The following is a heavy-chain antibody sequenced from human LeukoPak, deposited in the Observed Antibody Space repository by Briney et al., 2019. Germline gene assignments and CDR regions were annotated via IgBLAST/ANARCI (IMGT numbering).Heavy chain of an antibody. Sequence: SENLSLTCTVFGGSISSSGYYWGWIRQPPGKGLEWIGSIYYSGSTYHNPCLKSRVTITVDTPKNRCSLRLSSVTATDTTVYYYASNYDDRSGYLDYWGQGTLVTVSS. CDR3: ASNYDDRSGYLDY. J-gene: IGHJ4*02. V-gene: IGHV4-39*01. CDR2: IYYSGST. D-gene: IGHD3-22*01. CDR1: GGSISSSGYY.